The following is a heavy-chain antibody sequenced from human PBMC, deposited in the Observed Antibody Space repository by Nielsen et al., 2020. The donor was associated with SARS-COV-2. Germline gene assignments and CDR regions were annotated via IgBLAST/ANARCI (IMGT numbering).Heavy chain of an antibody. CDR1: GGSISSYY. CDR3: ARVHRVVVVPAPRLSAGGWFDP. CDR2: IYYSGST. V-gene: IGHV4-59*12. D-gene: IGHD2-2*01. Sequence: SETLSLTCTVSGGSISSYYWSWIRQHPGKGLEWIGYIYYSGSTYYNPSLKSRVTISVDTSKNQFSLKLSSVTAAGTAVYYCARVHRVVVVPAPRLSAGGWFDPWGQGTLVTVSS. J-gene: IGHJ5*02.